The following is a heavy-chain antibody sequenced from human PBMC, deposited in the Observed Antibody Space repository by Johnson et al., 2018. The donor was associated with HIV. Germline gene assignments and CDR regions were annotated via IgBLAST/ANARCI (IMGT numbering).Heavy chain of an antibody. CDR1: GFTFDDYA. D-gene: IGHD3-10*01. J-gene: IGHJ3*02. V-gene: IGHV3-9*01. Sequence: VQLVESGGGVVRPGGSLRLSCAASGFTFDDYAMHWVRQAPGKSLEWVSGISWNSGSIGYADSVKGRFTISRDNSKNTLYLQMNSLRAEDTAVYYCAREGFWGSGSYYNPDAFDIWGQGTMVTVSS. CDR2: ISWNSGSI. CDR3: AREGFWGSGSYYNPDAFDI.